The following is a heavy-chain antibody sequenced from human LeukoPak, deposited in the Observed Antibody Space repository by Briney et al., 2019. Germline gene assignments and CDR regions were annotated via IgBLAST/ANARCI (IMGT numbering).Heavy chain of an antibody. V-gene: IGHV4-34*01. CDR2: INHSGST. CDR3: ARALGRYRLPRRVN. D-gene: IGHD2-2*01. CDR1: GGSFSGYY. Sequence: PSETLSLTCAVYGGSFSGYYWSWIRQPPGKGLEWIGEINHSGSTNYNPSLKSRVTISVDTSKNQFSLKLSSVTAADTAVYYCARALGRYRLPRRVNWGQGTLVTVSS. J-gene: IGHJ4*02.